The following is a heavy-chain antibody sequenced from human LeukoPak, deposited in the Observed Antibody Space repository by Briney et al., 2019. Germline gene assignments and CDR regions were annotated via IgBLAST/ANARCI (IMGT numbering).Heavy chain of an antibody. Sequence: SETLSLTCTVSGGSISSYYWSWIRQPAGKGLEWIGRIYTSGSTNYNPSLKSRVTMSVDTSKNQFSLKLSSVTAADTAVYYCARDGSSDSSGYYWRNTWLDPWGQGTLVTVSS. D-gene: IGHD3-22*01. CDR3: ARDGSSDSSGYYWRNTWLDP. CDR1: GGSISSYY. J-gene: IGHJ5*02. CDR2: IYTSGST. V-gene: IGHV4-4*07.